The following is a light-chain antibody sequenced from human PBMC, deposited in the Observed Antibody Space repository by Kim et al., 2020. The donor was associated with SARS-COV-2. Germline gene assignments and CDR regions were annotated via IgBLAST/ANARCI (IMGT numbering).Light chain of an antibody. Sequence: GPTVRITCQGDSLRSFYASWYQQTPGQAPILVVYGENSRPSGIPDRFSGSSSGNTSSLIVTGAQAEDEADYYCNCRDTTGNHLHWVFGGGTKLTVL. V-gene: IGLV3-19*01. CDR3: NCRDTTGNHLHWV. CDR2: GEN. CDR1: SLRSFY. J-gene: IGLJ3*02.